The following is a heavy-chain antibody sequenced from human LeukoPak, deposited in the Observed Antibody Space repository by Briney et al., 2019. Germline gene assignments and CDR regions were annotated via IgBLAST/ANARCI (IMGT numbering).Heavy chain of an antibody. D-gene: IGHD3-22*01. CDR3: ARGPLINSRGRHAHFDF. CDR2: INPNSGDT. J-gene: IGHJ4*02. CDR1: GYAFTSYY. Sequence: ASVKVSCKASGYAFTSYYIQWVRQAPGQGLECMGWINPNSGDTHFARNFQDTVTMTRDTSITTVYMSLTRLTSADTAVYYCARGPLINSRGRHAHFDFWGQGTGVTVPS. V-gene: IGHV1-2*02.